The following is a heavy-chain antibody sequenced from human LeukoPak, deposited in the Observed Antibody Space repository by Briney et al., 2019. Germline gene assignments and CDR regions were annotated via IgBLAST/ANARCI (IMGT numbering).Heavy chain of an antibody. CDR3: AREKFLEWYAVAGTFGYFDY. D-gene: IGHD6-19*01. CDR1: GFTFSNHW. Sequence: GGSLRLSCAASGFTFSNHWMSWVRQAPGKGLEWVANIKQDGSEKYYVDPVKGRFTISRDNAKNSLYLQMNSLRAEDTAVYYCAREKFLEWYAVAGTFGYFDYWGQGTLVTVSS. CDR2: IKQDGSEK. J-gene: IGHJ4*02. V-gene: IGHV3-7*03.